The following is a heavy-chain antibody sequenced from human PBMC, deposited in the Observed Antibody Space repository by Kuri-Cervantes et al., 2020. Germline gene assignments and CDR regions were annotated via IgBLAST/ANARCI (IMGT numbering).Heavy chain of an antibody. D-gene: IGHD3-22*01. CDR2: ISGSGSST. J-gene: IGHJ1*01. V-gene: IGHV3-23*01. Sequence: LSLTCAASGFTFSSYGMHWVRQAPGKGLEWVSTISGSGSSTYYADSVKGRFTISRDNSKNTLFLQMNSLRAEDTAVYYCAKHNSHFYDSSGYYSYFQHWGQGTLVTVSS. CDR3: AKHNSHFYDSSGYYSYFQH. CDR1: GFTFSSYG.